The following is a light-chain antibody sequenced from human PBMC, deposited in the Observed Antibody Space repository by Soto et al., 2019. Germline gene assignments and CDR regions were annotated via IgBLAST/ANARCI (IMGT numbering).Light chain of an antibody. CDR1: QSVLYSSNNKNY. CDR2: WAS. V-gene: IGKV4-1*01. J-gene: IGKJ2*01. Sequence: DIVMTQSPDSLAMSLGERATINCKSSQSVLYSSNNKNYLAWYQQKPGQPPKLLIYWASTRESGVPDRFSGCGSGTDFTLTISSLQAEDVAVYYCHQYYSSPYTFGQGTKLEIK. CDR3: HQYYSSPYT.